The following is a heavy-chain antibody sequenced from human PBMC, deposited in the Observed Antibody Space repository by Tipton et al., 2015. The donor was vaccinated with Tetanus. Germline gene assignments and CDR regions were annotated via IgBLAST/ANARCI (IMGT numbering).Heavy chain of an antibody. CDR3: TRVVFGGGSYSSDF. V-gene: IGHV4-61*01. CDR1: GGSVNSGTYY. J-gene: IGHJ4*02. D-gene: IGHD1-26*01. Sequence: TLSLTCSVSGGSVNSGTYYWSWIRQPPGKGLEWLGDICYGGATQYNPSLESRVTISMDTSKNQVSLRLTSVTPADTAMYYCTRVVFGGGSYSSDFWGQGTLVTVSS. CDR2: ICYGGAT.